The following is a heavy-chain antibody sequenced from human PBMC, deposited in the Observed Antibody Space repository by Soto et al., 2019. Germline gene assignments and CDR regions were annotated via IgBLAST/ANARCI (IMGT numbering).Heavy chain of an antibody. CDR1: GGTLSSFINYP. D-gene: IGHD3-3*01. CDR3: ARRDTSGFLRYFDN. V-gene: IGHV1-69*06. CDR2: IVPNVGTV. J-gene: IGHJ4*03. Sequence: SSVKVSCQASGGTLSSFINYPLNWVRQAPGQGLEWMGGIVPNVGTVNYAQTFQGRVTVTADKSTGTAYMELSSLRSEDTALYYCARRDTSGFLRYFDNWGQGTLVTVSS.